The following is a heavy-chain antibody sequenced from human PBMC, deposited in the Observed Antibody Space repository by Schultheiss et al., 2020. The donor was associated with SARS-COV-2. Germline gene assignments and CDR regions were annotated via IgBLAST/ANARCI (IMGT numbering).Heavy chain of an antibody. V-gene: IGHV3-21*01. CDR3: ARDFITIFDLGY. D-gene: IGHD3-3*01. Sequence: GGSLRLSCAASGFTFSSYAMSWVRQAPGKGLEWVSAISSSSSYIYYADSVKGRFTISRDNAKNSLYLQMNSLRAEDTAVYYCARDFITIFDLGYWGQGTLVTVSS. J-gene: IGHJ4*02. CDR2: ISSSSSYI. CDR1: GFTFSSYA.